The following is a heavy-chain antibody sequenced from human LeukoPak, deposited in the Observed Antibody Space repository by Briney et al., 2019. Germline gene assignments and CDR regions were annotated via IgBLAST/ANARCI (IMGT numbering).Heavy chain of an antibody. CDR2: INYSGST. V-gene: IGHV4-34*01. Sequence: PSETLSLTCTVSGGSISSYYWSWIRQPPGKGLEWIGEINYSGSTNYNPSLKSRVTISVDTSKNQFSLKLSSVTAADTAVYYCAREASAWSSGSLDYWGQGTLVTVSS. CDR3: AREASAWSSGSLDY. CDR1: GGSISSYY. J-gene: IGHJ4*02. D-gene: IGHD3-22*01.